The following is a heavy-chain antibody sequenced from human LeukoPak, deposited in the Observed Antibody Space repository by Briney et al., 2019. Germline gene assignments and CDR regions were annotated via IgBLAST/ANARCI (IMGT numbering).Heavy chain of an antibody. CDR2: IYYSGST. CDR1: GGSISSGGYY. Sequence: PSQTLSLTCTVSGGSISSGGYYWSWIRQHPGKGLEWIGYIYYSGSTYYNPSLKSRVTISVDTSKNQFSLKLSSVTAADTAVYYCARGHDGYKKTLDYWGQGTLVTVSS. V-gene: IGHV4-31*03. CDR3: ARGHDGYKKTLDY. J-gene: IGHJ4*02. D-gene: IGHD5-12*01.